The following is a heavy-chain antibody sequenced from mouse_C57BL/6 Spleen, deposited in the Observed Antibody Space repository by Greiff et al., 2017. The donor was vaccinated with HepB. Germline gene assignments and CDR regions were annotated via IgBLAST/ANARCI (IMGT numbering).Heavy chain of an antibody. CDR3: ARQGDYYFDC. CDR2: ISSGGSYT. J-gene: IGHJ2*01. Sequence: EVHLVESGGDLVKPGGSLKLSCAASGFTFSSYGLSWVRQTPDKRLEWVATISSGGSYTYYPDSVKGRFTISRDNAKNTLYVQMSSLKSEDTAMYYCARQGDYYFDCWGQGTTLTVSS. V-gene: IGHV5-6*01. D-gene: IGHD2-13*01. CDR1: GFTFSSYG.